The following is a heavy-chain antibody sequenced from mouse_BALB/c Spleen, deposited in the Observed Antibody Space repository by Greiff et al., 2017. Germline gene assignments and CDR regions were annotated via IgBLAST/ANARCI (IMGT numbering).Heavy chain of an antibody. V-gene: IGHV5-4*02. CDR2: ISDGGSYT. J-gene: IGHJ3*01. Sequence: EVHLVESGGGLVKPGGSLKLSCAASGFTFSDYYMYWVRQTPEKRLEWVATISDGGSYTYYPDSVKGRFTISRDNAKNNLYLQMSSLKSEDTAMYYCAIYWFAYWGQGTLVTVSA. CDR1: GFTFSDYY. CDR3: AIYWFAY.